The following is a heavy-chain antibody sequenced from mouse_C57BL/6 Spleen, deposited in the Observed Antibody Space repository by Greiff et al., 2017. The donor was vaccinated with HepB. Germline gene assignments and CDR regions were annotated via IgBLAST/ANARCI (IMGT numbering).Heavy chain of an antibody. V-gene: IGHV1-62-2*01. J-gene: IGHJ2*01. CDR1: GYTFTEYT. Sequence: QVHVKQSGAELVKPGASVKLSCKASGYTFTEYTIHWVKQRSGQGLEWIGWFYPGSGSIKYNEKFKDKATLTADKSSSTVYMELSRLTSEDSAVYFCARHEEDGYYFDYWGQGTTLTVSS. CDR3: ARHEEDGYYFDY. CDR2: FYPGSGSI. D-gene: IGHD2-3*01.